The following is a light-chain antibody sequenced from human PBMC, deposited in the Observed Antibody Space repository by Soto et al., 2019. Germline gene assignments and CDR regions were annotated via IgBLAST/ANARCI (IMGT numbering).Light chain of an antibody. J-gene: IGKJ5*01. V-gene: IGKV1-8*01. CDR2: AAS. CDR3: LQHNSYPPT. CDR1: HGISSY. Sequence: AIRVTQSPSSFAASTGDRVTITCRASHGISSYLAWYQQKPGKAPKLLIYAASTLQSGVPSRFSGSGSGTDFTLTISCLQSEDFATYYCLQHNSYPPTFGQGTRLEIK.